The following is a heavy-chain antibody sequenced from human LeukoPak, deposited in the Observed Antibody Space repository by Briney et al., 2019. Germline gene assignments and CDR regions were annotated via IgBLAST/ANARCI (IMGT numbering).Heavy chain of an antibody. V-gene: IGHV3-23*01. CDR1: GFTFSSFA. CDR3: ARAYHDSGCLIDY. J-gene: IGHJ4*02. D-gene: IGHD6-19*01. CDR2: ISASSVRM. Sequence: PGGSLRLSCAASGFTFSSFAMSWVRQAPGKGLEWVSGISASSVRMYYADSVKGRFTISRDNAKNSLYLQMNSLRAEDTAVYYCARAYHDSGCLIDYWGQGTLVTVSS.